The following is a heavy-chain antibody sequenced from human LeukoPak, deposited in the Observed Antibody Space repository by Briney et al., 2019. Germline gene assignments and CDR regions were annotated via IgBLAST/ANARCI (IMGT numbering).Heavy chain of an antibody. CDR3: AKGGYDYVWGKFDY. J-gene: IGHJ4*02. Sequence: GGSLSLSCAASGFTFSSYGMHWVRQAPGKGLEWVAFIRYDGSNKYYADSVKGRFTISRDNSKNTLYLQMNSLRAEDTAVYYCAKGGYDYVWGKFDYWGQGTLVTVSS. D-gene: IGHD3-16*01. CDR1: GFTFSSYG. CDR2: IRYDGSNK. V-gene: IGHV3-30*02.